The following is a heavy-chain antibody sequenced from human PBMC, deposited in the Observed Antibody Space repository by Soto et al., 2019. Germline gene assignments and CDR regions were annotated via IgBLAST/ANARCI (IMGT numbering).Heavy chain of an antibody. J-gene: IGHJ6*02. CDR1: GFTFSSYW. D-gene: IGHD6-13*01. V-gene: IGHV3-7*03. Sequence: GESLKISCAASGFTFSSYWMSWVRQAPGKGLEWVANIKQDGSEKYYVDSVKGRFTISRDNAKNSLYLQMNSLRAEDTAVYYCARSGKDSSSWYSREYYYYGMDVWGQGTPVTVSS. CDR3: ARSGKDSSSWYSREYYYYGMDV. CDR2: IKQDGSEK.